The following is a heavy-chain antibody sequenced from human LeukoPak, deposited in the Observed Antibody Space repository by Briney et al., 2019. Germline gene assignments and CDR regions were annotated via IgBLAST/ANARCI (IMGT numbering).Heavy chain of an antibody. CDR2: INHSGST. CDR1: GGSFSGYY. CDR3: ARDMGSGSFFP. Sequence: SETLSLTCAVYGGSFSGYYWSWIRQPPGKGLEWIGEINHSGSTNYNPSLKSRVTISVDTSKNQFSLKLSSVTAADTAVYYCARDMGSGSFFPWGQGTLVTVSS. J-gene: IGHJ5*02. D-gene: IGHD3-10*01. V-gene: IGHV4-34*01.